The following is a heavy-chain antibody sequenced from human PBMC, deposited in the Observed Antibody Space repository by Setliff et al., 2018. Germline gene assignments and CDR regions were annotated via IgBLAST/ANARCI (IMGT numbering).Heavy chain of an antibody. J-gene: IGHJ4*02. D-gene: IGHD1-26*01. CDR1: GDPSTTYA. CDR2: INAGNGNI. V-gene: IGHV1-3*01. CDR3: ARGDVYSGSYYHFDY. Sequence: ASVKVSCKASGDPSTTYAIHWVRQAPGQGLEWMGWINAGNGNIRYSQNFQGRVTITRDTSASTAYMELSSLTSEDTAIYYCARGDVYSGSYYHFDYWGQGTLVTVSS.